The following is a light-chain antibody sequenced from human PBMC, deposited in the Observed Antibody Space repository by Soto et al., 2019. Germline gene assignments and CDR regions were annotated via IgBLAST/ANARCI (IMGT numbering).Light chain of an antibody. Sequence: EIALAQSPATRSLSPGERCTLSCRASQSVSSYLAWYQQKTGKAPRLLIYDASNRDSGIPARFSGSGSGTDFTLTISSLEPEDFAVYYCQQYGSSPTTFGEGTKVDIK. CDR1: QSVSSY. V-gene: IGKV3-11*01. CDR2: DAS. CDR3: QQYGSSPTT. J-gene: IGKJ1*01.